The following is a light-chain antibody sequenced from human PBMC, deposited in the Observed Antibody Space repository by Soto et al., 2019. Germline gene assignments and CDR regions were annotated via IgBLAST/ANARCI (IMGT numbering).Light chain of an antibody. J-gene: IGKJ5*01. CDR2: GAS. Sequence: ETVLTQTPGTLSLSPGERATLSCRASQSVSSNLAWYQQKPGQAPRLLIYGASSRATGIPDRFSGSGSGTDFTLTISRLEPEDFAVYYCQQYGSSHTFGQGTRLEIK. CDR1: QSVSSN. V-gene: IGKV3-20*01. CDR3: QQYGSSHT.